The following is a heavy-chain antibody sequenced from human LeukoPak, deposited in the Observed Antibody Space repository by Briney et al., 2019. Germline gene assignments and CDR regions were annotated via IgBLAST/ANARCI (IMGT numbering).Heavy chain of an antibody. Sequence: GGSLRLSCAASGFTFGSYSMNWVRQAPGKGLEWVSYISSSSSTIYYADSVKGRFTISRDNAKNSLYLQMNSLRDEDTAVYYCAREFDYGDYYDAFDIWGQGTMVTVSS. J-gene: IGHJ3*02. CDR3: AREFDYGDYYDAFDI. D-gene: IGHD4-17*01. V-gene: IGHV3-48*02. CDR1: GFTFGSYS. CDR2: ISSSSSTI.